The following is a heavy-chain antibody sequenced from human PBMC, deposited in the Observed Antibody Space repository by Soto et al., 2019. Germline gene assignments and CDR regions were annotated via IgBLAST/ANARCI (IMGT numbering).Heavy chain of an antibody. J-gene: IGHJ4*02. CDR1: GGSFSGYY. CDR2: INHSGST. V-gene: IGHV4-34*01. D-gene: IGHD2-2*01. CDR3: ARLACSSTSCYGIGSDY. Sequence: SETLSLTCAVYGGSFSGYYWSWIRQPPGKGLEWIGEINHSGSTNYNPSLKSRVTISVDTSKNQFSLKLSSVTAADTAVYYCARLACSSTSCYGIGSDYWGQGTLVTVSS.